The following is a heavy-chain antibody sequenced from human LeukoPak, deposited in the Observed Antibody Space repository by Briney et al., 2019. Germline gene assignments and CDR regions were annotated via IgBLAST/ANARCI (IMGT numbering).Heavy chain of an antibody. V-gene: IGHV3-30-3*01. D-gene: IGHD2-15*01. CDR2: ISYDGSNK. CDR1: GFTFSSYA. CDR3: AREGYCSGGSCYGPMDV. J-gene: IGHJ6*02. Sequence: PGGSLRLSCAASGFTFSSYAMHWVRQAPGKGLEWVAVISYDGSNKYYADSVKGRFTISRDNSKNTLYLQMNSLRAEDTAVYYCAREGYCSGGSCYGPMDVWGQGTTVTVSS.